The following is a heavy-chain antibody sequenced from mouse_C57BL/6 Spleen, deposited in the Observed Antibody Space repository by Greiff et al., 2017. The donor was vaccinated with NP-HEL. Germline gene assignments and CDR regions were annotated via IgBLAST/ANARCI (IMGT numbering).Heavy chain of an antibody. CDR1: GYAFSSSW. D-gene: IGHD4-1*02. V-gene: IGHV1-82*01. J-gene: IGHJ2*01. Sequence: QVQLKESGPELVKPGASVKISCKASGYAFSSSWMNWVKQRPGKGLEWIGRIYPGDGDTNYNGKFKGKATLTADKSSSTAYMQLSSLTSEDSAVYFCASQLVYFDYWGQGTTLTVSS. CDR3: ASQLVYFDY. CDR2: IYPGDGDT.